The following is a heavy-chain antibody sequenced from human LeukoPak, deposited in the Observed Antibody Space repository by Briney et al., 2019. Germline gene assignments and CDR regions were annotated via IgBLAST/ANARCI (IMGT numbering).Heavy chain of an antibody. V-gene: IGHV4-61*01. D-gene: IGHD5-24*01. CDR2: IFYTGST. Sequence: PSETLSLTCTLSGGPVTSGSYYWSWIRQPPEKGLEWIGYIFYTGSTDYNPSLKSRVTISVETSKNQFSLQLSSVTAADTAIYYCATSLESYYYMDVWGKGTTVTVSS. CDR1: GGPVTSGSYY. CDR3: ATSLESYYYMDV. J-gene: IGHJ6*03.